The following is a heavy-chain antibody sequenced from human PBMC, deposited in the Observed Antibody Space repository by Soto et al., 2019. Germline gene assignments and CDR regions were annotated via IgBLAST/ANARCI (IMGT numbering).Heavy chain of an antibody. CDR1: GGSISSYY. Sequence: SETLSLTCTVSGGSISSYYWSWIRQPPGKGLEWIGYIYYSGSTNYNPSLKSRVTISVDTSKNQFSLKLSSVTAADTAVYYCASSPDTAMVPPGYGMDVWGQGTTVTVSS. J-gene: IGHJ6*02. V-gene: IGHV4-59*01. CDR3: ASSPDTAMVPPGYGMDV. D-gene: IGHD5-18*01. CDR2: IYYSGST.